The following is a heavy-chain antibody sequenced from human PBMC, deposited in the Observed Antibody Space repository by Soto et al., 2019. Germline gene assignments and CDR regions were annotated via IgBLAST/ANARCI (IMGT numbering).Heavy chain of an antibody. CDR3: ARDGGYCSSTSCQNWFDP. CDR2: ITAGNGNT. CDR1: GSPFPSSA. V-gene: IGHV1-3*01. J-gene: IGHJ5*02. Sequence: ASVKVSCTASGSPFPSSAMHWVRQAPGKRLEWMGWITAGNGNTKYSQKSQGRATITRDTSASTAYMELSSLRSEDTAVYYCARDGGYCSSTSCQNWFDPWGQGTLVTVSS. D-gene: IGHD2-2*01.